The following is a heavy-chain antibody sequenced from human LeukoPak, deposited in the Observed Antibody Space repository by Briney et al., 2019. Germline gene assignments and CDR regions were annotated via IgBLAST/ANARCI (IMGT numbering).Heavy chain of an antibody. J-gene: IGHJ4*02. CDR3: ARITPITIFGVVIISPKYYFDY. V-gene: IGHV4-39*01. CDR2: TYYSGST. CDR1: GGSISSSSYY. Sequence: SETLSLTCTVSGGSISSSSYYWGWIRQPPGKGLEWIGSTYYSGSTYYNPSLKSRVTISADTSKNQFSLKLSSVTAADTAVYYCARITPITIFGVVIISPKYYFDYWGQGTLVTVSS. D-gene: IGHD3-3*01.